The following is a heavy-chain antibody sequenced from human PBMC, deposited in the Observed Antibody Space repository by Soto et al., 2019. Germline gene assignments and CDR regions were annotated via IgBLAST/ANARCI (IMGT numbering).Heavy chain of an antibody. V-gene: IGHV4-30-4*01. CDR3: ARGPSAAKVDY. CDR1: GGSINRGGYF. CDR2: IYNSGTT. Sequence: QVQLQESGPGLVKPSQTLSLTCTVSGGSINRGGYFWSWIRQTPGKGLEWIGHIYNSGTTYTNPCRNXRXTXSXXTVPNQCSLNLRSATAADTAIYYCARGPSAAKVDYWGQGTLVTVSS. J-gene: IGHJ4*02. D-gene: IGHD3-3*01.